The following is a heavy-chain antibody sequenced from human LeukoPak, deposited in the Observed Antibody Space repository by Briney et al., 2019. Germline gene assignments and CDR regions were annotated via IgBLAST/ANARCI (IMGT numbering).Heavy chain of an antibody. D-gene: IGHD1-26*01. CDR1: GFTFSSYS. V-gene: IGHV3-21*01. Sequence: GGSLRLSCAASGFTFSSYSMNWVRQAPGKGLEWVSSISSSSSYIYYADPVKGRFTISRDNAKNSLYLQMNSLRAEDTAVYYCARDVGAYGYFDYWGQGTLVTVSS. J-gene: IGHJ4*02. CDR3: ARDVGAYGYFDY. CDR2: ISSSSSYI.